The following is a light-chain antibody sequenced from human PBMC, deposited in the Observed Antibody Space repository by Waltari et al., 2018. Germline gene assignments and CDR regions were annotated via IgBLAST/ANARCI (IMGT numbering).Light chain of an antibody. Sequence: QSALTQPASVSGSPGQSITISCTGSSSDVGSYNLVSWYQQHPGKAPKPMIYEGSKRPSGVSNRFSGSKSDNTASLTSSGLQAEDEAHYYCCSYAGSSAPRVFGGGTKLTVL. CDR3: CSYAGSSAPRV. CDR1: SSDVGSYNL. CDR2: EGS. J-gene: IGLJ3*02. V-gene: IGLV2-23*01.